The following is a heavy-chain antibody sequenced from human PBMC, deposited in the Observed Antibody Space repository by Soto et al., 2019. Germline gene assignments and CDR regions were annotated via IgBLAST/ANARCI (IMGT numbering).Heavy chain of an antibody. J-gene: IGHJ4*02. V-gene: IGHV3-30-3*01. CDR2: ISYDGSNK. D-gene: IGHD3-22*01. CDR1: GITFSSYA. Sequence: GGSLXLSCSASGITFSSYAIHWVRQAPGKGLEWVAVISYDGSNKYYADSVKGRFTISRDNSKNTLYLEMNSLRAEDTAVYYCARDGLDYYDSSGYYTYWGQGTLVTVSS. CDR3: ARDGLDYYDSSGYYTY.